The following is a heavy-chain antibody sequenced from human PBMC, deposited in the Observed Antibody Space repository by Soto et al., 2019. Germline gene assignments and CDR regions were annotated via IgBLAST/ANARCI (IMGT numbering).Heavy chain of an antibody. CDR3: ASVRGGYYYAMDV. Sequence: QVQLQESGPGLVKPSGTLSLTCAVSGGSISSSNWWSWVRQPPGKGLEWIGEIYHSGSTNYNPSLEGRFPITVDTSTNQFSLKLSSVTAAATAVYYCASVRGGYYYAMDVWGQGTTVTVSS. CDR2: IYHSGST. CDR1: GGSISSSNW. D-gene: IGHD3-10*02. J-gene: IGHJ6*02. V-gene: IGHV4-4*02.